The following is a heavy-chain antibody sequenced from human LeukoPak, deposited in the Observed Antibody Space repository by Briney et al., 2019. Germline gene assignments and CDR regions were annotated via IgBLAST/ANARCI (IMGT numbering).Heavy chain of an antibody. CDR2: IYTSGST. J-gene: IGHJ4*02. V-gene: IGHV4-4*07. CDR3: AREMITFGGVIGPPNLSDY. CDR1: GGSISSYY. D-gene: IGHD3-16*01. Sequence: SETLSLTCTVSGGSISSYYWSWIRQPAGKGLEWIGRIYTSGSTNYNPSLKSRVTMSVDTSKNQFSLKLSSVTAADTAVYYCAREMITFGGVIGPPNLSDYWGQGTLVTVSS.